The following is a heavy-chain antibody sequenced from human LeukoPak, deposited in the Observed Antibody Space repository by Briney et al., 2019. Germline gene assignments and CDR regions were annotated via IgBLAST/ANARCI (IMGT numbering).Heavy chain of an antibody. J-gene: IGHJ4*02. CDR2: ITNGGGGT. V-gene: IGHV3-23*01. CDR1: GFTFSAYA. CDR3: AKHDYGDFLDY. D-gene: IGHD4-17*01. Sequence: PGGSLRLSCAASGFTFSAYAMNWVRQAPGKGLEWVSAITNGGGGTYYADSVKGRFTISRDNSKNTLYLQMNSLRAEDTAVYYCAKHDYGDFLDYWGQGTLVTVSS.